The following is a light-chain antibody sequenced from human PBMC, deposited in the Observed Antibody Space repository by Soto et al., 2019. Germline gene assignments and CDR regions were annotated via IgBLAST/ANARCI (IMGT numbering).Light chain of an antibody. J-gene: IGKJ1*01. Sequence: VLSNCPCALSLSPLERATLSLRASQRVXSSSLAGYQQKPGQAPRLLXYGASSSADDIPDSXSGSGSGTDFTRPIISLEADDGGRYYWHEYATWTITFGQGTKVDI. CDR1: QRVXSSS. CDR3: HEYATWTIT. CDR2: GAS. V-gene: IGKV3-20*01.